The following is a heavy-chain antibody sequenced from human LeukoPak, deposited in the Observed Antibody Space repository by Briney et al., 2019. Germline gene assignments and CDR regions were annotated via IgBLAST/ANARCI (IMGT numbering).Heavy chain of an antibody. D-gene: IGHD5-24*01. J-gene: IGHJ4*02. CDR3: ARDSGRDGYPALDY. CDR2: IYYSGST. V-gene: IGHV4-59*01. CDR1: GGSISSYY. Sequence: SETLSLTCTVSGGSISSYYWSWIRQPPGKGLEWMGYIYYSGSTNYNPSLKSRVTISVDTSKNQFSLKLSSVTAPDTAVYYCARDSGRDGYPALDYWGQGTLVTVSS.